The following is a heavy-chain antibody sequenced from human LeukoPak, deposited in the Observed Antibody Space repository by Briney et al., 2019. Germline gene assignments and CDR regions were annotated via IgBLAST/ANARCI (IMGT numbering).Heavy chain of an antibody. CDR3: ARDSGSQNY. D-gene: IGHD1-26*01. Sequence: PSETLSLTCSVSGGSISSSSYYWSWIRQPAGKGLEWIGRIYTSGSTNYNSSLRSRVTMSVDTSKNQFSLKLSSVTAADTAVYYCARDSGSQNYWGQGTLVTVSS. CDR1: GGSISSSSYY. CDR2: IYTSGST. V-gene: IGHV4-61*02. J-gene: IGHJ4*02.